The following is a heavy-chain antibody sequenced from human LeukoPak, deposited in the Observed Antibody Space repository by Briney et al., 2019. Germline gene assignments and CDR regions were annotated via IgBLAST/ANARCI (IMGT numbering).Heavy chain of an antibody. Sequence: VASVKVSCKASGGTFSSYTISWVRQAPGQGLEWMGGIIPTFGTANYAQKFQGRVTITADKSTSTAYMELSSLRSEDTAVYYCARDVGDYDNAFDIWGQGTMVTVSS. D-gene: IGHD3-22*01. CDR3: ARDVGDYDNAFDI. J-gene: IGHJ3*02. V-gene: IGHV1-69*06. CDR1: GGTFSSYT. CDR2: IIPTFGTA.